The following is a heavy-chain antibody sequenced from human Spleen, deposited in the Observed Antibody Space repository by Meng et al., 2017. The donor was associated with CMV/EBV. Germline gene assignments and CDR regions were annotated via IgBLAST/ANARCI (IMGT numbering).Heavy chain of an antibody. J-gene: IGHJ4*02. CDR2: ISSSGNIK. CDR3: AKDAARQYYDSSGYYFDY. Sequence: GGSLRLSCAASGFTFSSYAMSWVRQAPGKGLEWVSYISSSGNIKYYADSVKGRFTISRDNARNSLYLQMNSLRVEDTAVYFCAKDAARQYYDSSGYYFDYWGLGTLVTVSS. V-gene: IGHV3-48*03. D-gene: IGHD3-22*01. CDR1: GFTFSSYA.